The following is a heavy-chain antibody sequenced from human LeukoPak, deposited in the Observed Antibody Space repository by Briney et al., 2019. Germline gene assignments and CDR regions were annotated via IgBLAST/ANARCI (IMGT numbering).Heavy chain of an antibody. CDR1: GFTFSSYW. D-gene: IGHD6-13*01. CDR3: ARSSSWITDYDY. V-gene: IGHV3-74*01. CDR2: INSDGSST. J-gene: IGHJ4*02. Sequence: GGSLRLSCAASGFTFSSYWMHWVRQAPGKGLVWVSRINSDGSSTSYADSVKGRFTMSRDNAKDTLYLQVNSLRAEDTAVYYCARSSSWITDYDYWGQGTLVTVSS.